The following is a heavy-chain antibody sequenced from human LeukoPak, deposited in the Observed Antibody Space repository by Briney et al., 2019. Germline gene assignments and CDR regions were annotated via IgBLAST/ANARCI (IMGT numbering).Heavy chain of an antibody. CDR3: ARDSPPIAAAGTKVGCTFDP. CDR2: IYTSGST. CDR1: GGSISSYY. Sequence: PSETLSLTCTVSGGSISSYYWSWIRQPAGKGLEWIGRIYTSGSTNYNPSLKSRVTMSVDTSKNQFSLKLSSVTAADTAVYYCARDSPPIAAAGTKVGCTFDPWGQGTLVTVSS. V-gene: IGHV4-4*07. J-gene: IGHJ5*02. D-gene: IGHD6-13*01.